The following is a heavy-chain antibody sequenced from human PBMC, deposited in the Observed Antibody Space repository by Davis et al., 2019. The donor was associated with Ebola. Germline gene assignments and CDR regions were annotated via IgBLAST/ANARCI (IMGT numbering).Heavy chain of an antibody. J-gene: IGHJ3*02. CDR1: GYTFTSYD. V-gene: IGHV1-8*01. Sequence: ASVKVSCKASGYTFTSYDINWVRQATGQGLEWMGWMNPNSGNTGYSQKFQGRVTITRDTSASTAYMELSSLRSEDTAVYYCARGTKAFDIWGQGTMVTVSS. CDR3: ARGTKAFDI. CDR2: MNPNSGNT.